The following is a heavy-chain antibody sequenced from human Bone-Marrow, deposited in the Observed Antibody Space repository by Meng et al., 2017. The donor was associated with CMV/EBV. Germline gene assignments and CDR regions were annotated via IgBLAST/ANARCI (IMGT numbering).Heavy chain of an antibody. J-gene: IGHJ3*02. D-gene: IGHD3-22*01. V-gene: IGHV1-8*03. CDR2: MNPNSGNR. CDR3: ARGEVVSRAFDI. Sequence: ASVQVSCKASGYTFTSYDINWVRQATGQGLEWMGWMNPNSGNRGYAQKFQGSVTITRNTSISTAYMELSSLRSEDTAVYYCARGEVVSRAFDICGQGTMITVSS. CDR1: GYTFTSYD.